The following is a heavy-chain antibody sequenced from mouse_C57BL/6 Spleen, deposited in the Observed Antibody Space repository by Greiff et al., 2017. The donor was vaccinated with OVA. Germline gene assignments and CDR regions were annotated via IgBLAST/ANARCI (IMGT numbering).Heavy chain of an antibody. D-gene: IGHD1-1*01. Sequence: QVQLTQPGAELVKPGASVKMSCKASGYTFTSYWITWVTQRPGQGLEWIGDIYPGSGSTNYNEKFKSKATLTVDTSSSTAYMQLSSLTSEDSAVYYCASGSTTNHAMDYWGQGTSVTVSS. CDR3: ASGSTTNHAMDY. J-gene: IGHJ4*01. CDR2: IYPGSGST. V-gene: IGHV1-55*01. CDR1: GYTFTSYW.